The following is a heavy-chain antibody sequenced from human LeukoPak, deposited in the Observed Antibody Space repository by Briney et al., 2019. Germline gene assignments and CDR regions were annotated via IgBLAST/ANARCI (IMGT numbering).Heavy chain of an antibody. CDR1: GGTFGSYA. V-gene: IGHV1-69*10. CDR2: IIPILDKA. J-gene: IGHJ4*02. CDR3: ARVVRVGATKNYYFDF. D-gene: IGHD1-26*01. Sequence: GASVKVSCKASGGTFGSYAINWVRQAPGQGLEWMGYIIPILDKANYAQKFQGRVTITADKSTSTAYMELSSLRSEDTAVYYCARVVRVGATKNYYFDFWGQGTLVTVSS.